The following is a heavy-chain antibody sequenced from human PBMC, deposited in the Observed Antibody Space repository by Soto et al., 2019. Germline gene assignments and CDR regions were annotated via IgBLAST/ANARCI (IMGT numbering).Heavy chain of an antibody. CDR1: GFTFSSYW. Sequence: GGSLRLSCAASGFTFSSYWMSWVRQAPGKGLEWVANIKQDGSEKYYVDSVKGRFTISRDNAKNSLYLQMNSLRAEDTAVYYCARETVVAGSIYYYYYMDVWGKGTTVTVSS. CDR2: IKQDGSEK. V-gene: IGHV3-7*01. J-gene: IGHJ6*03. D-gene: IGHD2-15*01. CDR3: ARETVVAGSIYYYYYMDV.